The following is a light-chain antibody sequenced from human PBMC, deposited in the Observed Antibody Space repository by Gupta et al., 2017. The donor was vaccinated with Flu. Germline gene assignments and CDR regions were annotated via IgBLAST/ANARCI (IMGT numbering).Light chain of an antibody. J-gene: IGKJ4*01. Sequence: DIQMTQSPSSVSASVGDRVTITCRASQGIRTWLAWYQQKPGKAPKVLIFNASNLQTGVPTRFSGSGSGTDFTLTISSLQPEDFATYYCQQTNSFPIIFGGGTKVEIK. CDR3: QQTNSFPII. CDR2: NAS. CDR1: QGIRTW. V-gene: IGKV1-12*01.